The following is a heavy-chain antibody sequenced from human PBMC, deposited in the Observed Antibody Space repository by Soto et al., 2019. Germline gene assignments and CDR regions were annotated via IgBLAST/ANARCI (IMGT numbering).Heavy chain of an antibody. CDR2: ISSSSSYI. D-gene: IGHD4-17*01. Sequence: GGSLRLSCAASGFTFSSYSMNWVRQAPGKGLEWVSSISSSSSYIYYADSVKGRFTISRDNAKNSLYLQMNSLRAEDTAVYYCARDTASYGDYLHARFDPWGQGTLVTVSS. J-gene: IGHJ5*02. CDR1: GFTFSSYS. CDR3: ARDTASYGDYLHARFDP. V-gene: IGHV3-21*01.